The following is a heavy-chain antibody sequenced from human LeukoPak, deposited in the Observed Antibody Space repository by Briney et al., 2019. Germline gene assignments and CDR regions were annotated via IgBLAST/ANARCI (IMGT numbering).Heavy chain of an antibody. J-gene: IGHJ4*02. CDR2: IWYDGSNK. CDR1: GFTFSSYG. Sequence: GGSLRLSCAASGFTFSSYGMHWVRQAPGKGLEWVAVIWYDGSNKYYADSVKGRFTISRDNSKNTLYLQMNSLRAEDTAVYYCARDPGPRMATDPPFDYWGQGTLVTVSS. D-gene: IGHD5-24*01. V-gene: IGHV3-33*01. CDR3: ARDPGPRMATDPPFDY.